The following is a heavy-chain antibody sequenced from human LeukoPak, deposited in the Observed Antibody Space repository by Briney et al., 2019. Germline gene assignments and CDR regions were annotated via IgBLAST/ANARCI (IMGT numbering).Heavy chain of an antibody. D-gene: IGHD5-18*01. CDR2: INPDGSDK. CDR3: ARLTPMVTTFVY. J-gene: IGHJ4*02. CDR1: GFTFSSYW. V-gene: IGHV3-7*01. Sequence: GGSLRLSCAASGFTFSSYWMSWVRQAPGKGLEWVASINPDGSDKKYADSMKGRFTISRDNAENSLYLQMSGLRVDDTAFYYCARLTPMVTTFVYWGQGALVTVSS.